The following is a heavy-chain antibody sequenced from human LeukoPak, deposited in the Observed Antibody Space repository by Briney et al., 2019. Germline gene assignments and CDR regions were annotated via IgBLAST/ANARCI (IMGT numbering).Heavy chain of an antibody. Sequence: GGSLRLSCAASGFTFSSYGMHWVRQAPGKGLEWVAFIRYDGSNKYYADSVKGRFTISRDNSKNTLYLQMNSLRAEDTAVYYCAKDIAAAATAIDYWGQGTLVTVSS. J-gene: IGHJ4*02. CDR2: IRYDGSNK. V-gene: IGHV3-30*02. CDR1: GFTFSSYG. CDR3: AKDIAAAATAIDY. D-gene: IGHD6-13*01.